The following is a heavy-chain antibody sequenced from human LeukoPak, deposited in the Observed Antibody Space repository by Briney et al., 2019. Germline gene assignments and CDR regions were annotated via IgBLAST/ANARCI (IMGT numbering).Heavy chain of an antibody. CDR2: INPNSGGT. CDR3: ARAEVSGGYYDSSGYYFQH. Sequence: APVKVSCKASGYTFTGYYMHWVRQAPGQGLEWMGWINPNSGGTNYAQKFQGRVTMTRDTSIRTAYMELSRLRSDDTAVYYCARAEVSGGYYDSSGYYFQHWGQGTLVTVSS. CDR1: GYTFTGYY. J-gene: IGHJ1*01. V-gene: IGHV1-2*02. D-gene: IGHD3-22*01.